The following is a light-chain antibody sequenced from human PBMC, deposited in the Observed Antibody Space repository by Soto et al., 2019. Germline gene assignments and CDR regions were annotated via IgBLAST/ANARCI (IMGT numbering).Light chain of an antibody. Sequence: QSALSQPPSASGSPGQSVTISCTGASSDVGGYDYVSWYQQHPGKAPKLIIYEVSKRPSGVPDRFSGSKSGNTASLTVSGLQAEDEAEYYCSSYAGSNNLEVFGGGTKLTVL. CDR1: SSDVGGYDY. CDR3: SSYAGSNNLEV. J-gene: IGLJ2*01. V-gene: IGLV2-8*01. CDR2: EVS.